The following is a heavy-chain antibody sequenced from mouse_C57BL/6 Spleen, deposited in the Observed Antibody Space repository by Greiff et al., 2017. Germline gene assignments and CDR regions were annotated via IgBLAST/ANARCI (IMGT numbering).Heavy chain of an antibody. Sequence: DVKLQESGGGLVKPGGSLKLSCAASGFTFSSYAMSWVRQTPEKRLEWVATISDGGSYTYYPDNVKGRFTISRDNAKNNLYLQMSHLKSEDTAMYYCARDRAYYSIYWGQGTLVTVSA. CDR1: GFTFSSYA. V-gene: IGHV5-4*01. J-gene: IGHJ3*01. D-gene: IGHD2-5*01. CDR3: ARDRAYYSIY. CDR2: ISDGGSYT.